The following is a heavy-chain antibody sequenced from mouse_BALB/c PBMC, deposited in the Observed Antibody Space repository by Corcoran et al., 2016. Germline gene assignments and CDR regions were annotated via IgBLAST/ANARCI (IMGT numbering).Heavy chain of an antibody. CDR3: ASGNYWYFDV. CDR1: GYSITSCYY. V-gene: IGHV3-6*02. D-gene: IGHD2-1*01. Sequence: DVQLQESGPGLVKPSQSLSLTCSVTGYSITSCYYWNWIRQFPGNKLEWMGYISYDGSNNYNPSLKNRISITRDTTKNQFFLKLNSVTTEDTATYYCASGNYWYFDVGGAGTTVTVSS. CDR2: ISYDGSN. J-gene: IGHJ1*01.